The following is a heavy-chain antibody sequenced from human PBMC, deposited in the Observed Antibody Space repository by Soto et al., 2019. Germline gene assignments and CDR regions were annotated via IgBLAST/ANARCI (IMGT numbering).Heavy chain of an antibody. J-gene: IGHJ4*02. CDR2: IHYSGGT. D-gene: IGHD6-19*01. V-gene: IGHV4-59*08. Sequence: QVQLQESGPGLVKPSETLSLTCAVSGGSISGYSWSWIRQPPGKGLEWIGNIHYSGGTNYNPSLKSRVPISLDTSKIQFSLQLTSVTAADTAVYYCARRTNYGTAWYPDCWGQGTLVTVSS. CDR3: ARRTNYGTAWYPDC. CDR1: GGSISGYS.